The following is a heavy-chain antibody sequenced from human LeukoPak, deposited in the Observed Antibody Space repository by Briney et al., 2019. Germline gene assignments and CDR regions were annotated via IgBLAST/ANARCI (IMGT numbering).Heavy chain of an antibody. J-gene: IGHJ3*02. CDR2: ISSSGSTI. CDR1: GFTFSDYY. CDR3: AREGRDCSSTSCYYAFDI. V-gene: IGHV3-11*01. Sequence: GGSLRLSCAASGFTFSDYYMSWIRQAPGEGLEWVSYISSSGSTIYYADSVKGRFTIPRDNAKNSLYLQMNSLRAEDTAVYYCAREGRDCSSTSCYYAFDIWGQGTMVTVSS. D-gene: IGHD2-2*01.